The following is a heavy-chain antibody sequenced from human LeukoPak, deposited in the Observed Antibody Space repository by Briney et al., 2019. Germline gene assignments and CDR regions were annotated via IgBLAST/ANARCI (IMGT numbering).Heavy chain of an antibody. J-gene: IGHJ6*03. D-gene: IGHD2-2*01. CDR1: GFTFSSYG. Sequence: GGSLRLSCAASGFTFSSYGMHWVRQAPGKGLEWVAFIRYDGSNKYYADSVKGRFTISRDNSKNTLYLQMNSLRADDTAVYYCARRGPEYCSSTSCKQNYFYMDVWGKGTTVTVSS. CDR2: IRYDGSNK. V-gene: IGHV3-30*02. CDR3: ARRGPEYCSSTSCKQNYFYMDV.